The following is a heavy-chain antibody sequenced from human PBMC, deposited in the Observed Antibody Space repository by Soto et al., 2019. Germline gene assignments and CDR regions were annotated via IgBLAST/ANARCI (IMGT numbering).Heavy chain of an antibody. V-gene: IGHV4-30-4*01. J-gene: IGHJ2*01. CDR1: GGSISGGVYY. CDR3: AREIIPLTTDWYFDL. Sequence: SETLSLTCTVSGGSISGGVYYWSWIRQPPGKGLEWIGYIFDSGSTYYNLSLKSRVTISVDTSKNQFSLRLSSVTAADTAVYYCAREIIPLTTDWYFDLWGRGTLVTVSS. CDR2: IFDSGST. D-gene: IGHD4-17*01.